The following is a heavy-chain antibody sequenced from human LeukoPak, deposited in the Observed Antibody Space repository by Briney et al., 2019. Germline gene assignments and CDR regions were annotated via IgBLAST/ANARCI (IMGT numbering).Heavy chain of an antibody. CDR2: INPNSGGT. J-gene: IGHJ5*02. D-gene: IGHD6-13*01. CDR3: ARAKTGYSSSWYGTNWFDP. Sequence: GASVKVSCKASGYTFTGYYMHWVRQAPGQGLEWMGWINPNSGGTNYARKFQGRVTMTRDTSISTAYMELSRLRSDDTAVYYCARAKTGYSSSWYGTNWFDPWGQGTLVTVSS. V-gene: IGHV1-2*02. CDR1: GYTFTGYY.